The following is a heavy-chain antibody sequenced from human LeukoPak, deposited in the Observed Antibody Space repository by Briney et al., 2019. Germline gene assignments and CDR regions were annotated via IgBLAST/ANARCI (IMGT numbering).Heavy chain of an antibody. CDR1: GFTFSSYW. CDR2: INHNGNVN. Sequence: GGSLRLSCAASGFTFSSYWMNWARQALGKGLEWVASINHNGNVNYYVDSVKGRFTISRDNAKNSLYLQMSNLRAEDTAVYYCARDPDFSAFDIWGQGTLVTVSS. CDR3: ARDPDFSAFDI. D-gene: IGHD4-11*01. V-gene: IGHV3-7*03. J-gene: IGHJ3*02.